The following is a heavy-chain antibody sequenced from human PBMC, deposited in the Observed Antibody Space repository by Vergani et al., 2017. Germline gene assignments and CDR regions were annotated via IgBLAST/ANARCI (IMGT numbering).Heavy chain of an antibody. V-gene: IGHV4-59*01. D-gene: IGHD3-22*01. CDR1: GGSISSYY. J-gene: IGHJ5*02. CDR2: IYYSGST. Sequence: QVQLQESGPGLVKPSETLSLTCTVSGGSISSYYWSWIRQPPGKGLEWIGYIYYSGSTNYNPSLKSRVTISVDTSKNQFSLKLSSVTAADTAVYYCARELKGGANWYSSGYYYSNWFDPWAREPWSPSPQ. CDR3: ARELKGGANWYSSGYYYSNWFDP.